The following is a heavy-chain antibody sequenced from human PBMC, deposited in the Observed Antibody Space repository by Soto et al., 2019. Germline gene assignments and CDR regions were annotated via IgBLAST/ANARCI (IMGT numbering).Heavy chain of an antibody. CDR2: ISYSGST. Sequence: SETLSLPCTVSSDSISSYYWSWIRQPPGKRLEWIGYISYSGSTDYNPSLKSRVTISGDTSKNQFSLKVSSVTAADTAVYYCARGNSWQLPFAYWGQGTLV. J-gene: IGHJ4*02. CDR3: ARGNSWQLPFAY. V-gene: IGHV4-59*01. CDR1: SDSISSYY. D-gene: IGHD6-13*01.